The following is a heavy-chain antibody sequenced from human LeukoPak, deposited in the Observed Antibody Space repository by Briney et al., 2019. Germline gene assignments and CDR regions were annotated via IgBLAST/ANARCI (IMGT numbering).Heavy chain of an antibody. CDR2: ISSSSTYK. CDR1: GFTFSSYR. D-gene: IGHD5-24*01. V-gene: IGHV3-21*04. CDR3: AKDLDGYSSLFDY. J-gene: IGHJ4*02. Sequence: GGSLRLSCEASGFTFSSYRMNWVRQAPGKGLEWVSSISSSSTYKYYADSVKGRFTISRDNSKNTLYLQMNSLRAEDTAGYYCAKDLDGYSSLFDYWGEGTLVTVSS.